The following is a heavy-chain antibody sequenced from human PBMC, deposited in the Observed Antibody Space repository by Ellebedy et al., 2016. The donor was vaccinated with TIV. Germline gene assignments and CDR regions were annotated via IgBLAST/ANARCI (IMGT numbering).Heavy chain of an antibody. Sequence: GESLKISCAVAGFTFSNHWMGWVRQAPGKGLEWVANINQDGSQTYYVDSVKGRFTISRDNAKNSLYLQMNSLTVEDTAMYYCTRYSSPGTTDYWGQGTLVTVSS. V-gene: IGHV3-7*03. CDR3: TRYSSPGTTDY. D-gene: IGHD1-7*01. CDR1: GFTFSNHW. J-gene: IGHJ4*02. CDR2: INQDGSQT.